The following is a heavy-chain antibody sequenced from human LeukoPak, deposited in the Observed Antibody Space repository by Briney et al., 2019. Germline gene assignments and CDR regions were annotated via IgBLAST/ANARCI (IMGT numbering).Heavy chain of an antibody. J-gene: IGHJ6*03. Sequence: GGSLRLSCAASGFTFSSYAMHWVRQAPGKGLEWVAVISYDGSNKYYADSVKGRSTISRDNSKNTLYLQMNSLRAEDTAVYYCASSTAYYYYMDVWGKGTTVTVSS. CDR3: ASSTAYYYYMDV. CDR2: ISYDGSNK. V-gene: IGHV3-30*04. CDR1: GFTFSSYA.